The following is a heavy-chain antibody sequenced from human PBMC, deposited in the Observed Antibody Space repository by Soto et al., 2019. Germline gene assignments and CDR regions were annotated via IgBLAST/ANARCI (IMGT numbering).Heavy chain of an antibody. CDR3: ARDRQYSYGQGVGFDY. D-gene: IGHD5-18*01. J-gene: IGHJ4*02. CDR1: GGSISSYY. V-gene: IGHV4-59*01. Sequence: QVQLQESGPGLVKPSETLSLTCTVSGGSISSYYWSWIRQPPGKGLEWIGYIYYSGSTNYNPSLKSRVTISVDTSKNQFSLKLSSVTVADTAVYYCARDRQYSYGQGVGFDYWGQGTLVTVSS. CDR2: IYYSGST.